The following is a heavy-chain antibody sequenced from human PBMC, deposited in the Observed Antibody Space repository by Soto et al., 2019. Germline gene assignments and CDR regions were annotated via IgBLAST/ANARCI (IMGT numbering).Heavy chain of an antibody. V-gene: IGHV1-69*13. J-gene: IGHJ4*02. CDR1: GGTFSTYA. CDR2: IIPLFGTA. D-gene: IGHD6-19*01. CDR3: ARPKGSYSSGYYYFDY. Sequence: GASVKVSCKTSGGTFSTYAIYWVRQAPGQGLEWMGAIIPLFGTADYAQKFQGRVTITADESTSTAYMELSSLRSEDTAVYYCARPKGSYSSGYYYFDYWAQGTLVTVSS.